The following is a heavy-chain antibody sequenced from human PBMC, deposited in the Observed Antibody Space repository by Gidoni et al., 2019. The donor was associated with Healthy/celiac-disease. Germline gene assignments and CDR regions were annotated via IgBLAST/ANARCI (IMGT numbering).Heavy chain of an antibody. CDR2: ISSSSSYI. CDR3: ARDLVVRELKKQWYFDL. CDR1: GFTFSSSS. V-gene: IGHV3-21*01. Sequence: EVQLVESGGGLVKPGGSLRLSCAASGFTFSSSSMNWVRQAPGKGLEWVSSISSSSSYIYYADSVKGRFTISRDNAKNSLYLQMNSLRAEDTAVYYCARDLVVRELKKQWYFDLWGRGTLVTVSS. J-gene: IGHJ2*01. D-gene: IGHD1-26*01.